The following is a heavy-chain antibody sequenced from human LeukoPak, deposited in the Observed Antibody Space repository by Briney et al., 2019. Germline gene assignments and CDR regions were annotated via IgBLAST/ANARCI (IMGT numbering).Heavy chain of an antibody. CDR2: IYHSGST. J-gene: IGHJ4*02. Sequence: SETLSLTCTVSGGSISSGGYYWSWIRQPPGKGLEWIGYIYHSGSTYYNPSLKSRVTISVDRSKNQFSLKLSSVTAADTAVYYCARWVKLELVIDYWGQGTLVTVSS. CDR1: GGSISSGGYY. D-gene: IGHD1-7*01. V-gene: IGHV4-30-2*01. CDR3: ARWVKLELVIDY.